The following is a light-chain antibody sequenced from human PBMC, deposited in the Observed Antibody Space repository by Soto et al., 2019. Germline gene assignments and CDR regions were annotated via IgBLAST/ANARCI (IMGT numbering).Light chain of an antibody. CDR2: DVT. CDR3: CSYEGTYTSFV. V-gene: IGLV2-11*01. J-gene: IGLJ1*01. Sequence: QSALTQPRSVSGSPGQSVTISCTVSSSDVGGYNYVSWYQQQPGKAPKLLIYDVTIRTSGVSDRFSGSKSGNTASLTISGLQAEDDADYFCCSYEGTYTSFVFGTGTKVTVL. CDR1: SSDVGGYNY.